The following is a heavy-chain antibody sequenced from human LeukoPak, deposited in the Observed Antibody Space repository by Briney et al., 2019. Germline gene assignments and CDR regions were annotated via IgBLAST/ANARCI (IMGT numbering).Heavy chain of an antibody. Sequence: PSETLSLTCTVSGGSLSSSSYYWGWIRQPPGKGLKWIGSIYYSGSTYYNPSLKSRVTISVDTSKNQFSLKLSSVTAADAAVYYCARVVGIVVVVAASYFDYWGQGTLVTVSS. CDR2: IYYSGST. CDR1: GGSLSSSSYY. CDR3: ARVVGIVVVVAASYFDY. J-gene: IGHJ4*02. D-gene: IGHD2-15*01. V-gene: IGHV4-39*07.